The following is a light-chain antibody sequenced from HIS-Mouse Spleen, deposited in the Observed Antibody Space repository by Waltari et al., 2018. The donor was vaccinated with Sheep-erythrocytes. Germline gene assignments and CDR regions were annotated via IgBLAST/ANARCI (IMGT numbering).Light chain of an antibody. V-gene: IGLV2-23*01. Sequence: QSALTQPASVSGSPGQSITISCTGTSSDVGSYTIVSWYQPHPGKAPKLMIYEGSKRPSGVSNRFSGSKSGNTASLTISGLQAEDEADYYCCSYAGSSTPWVFGGGTKLTVL. CDR3: CSYAGSSTPWV. J-gene: IGLJ3*02. CDR1: SSDVGSYTI. CDR2: EGS.